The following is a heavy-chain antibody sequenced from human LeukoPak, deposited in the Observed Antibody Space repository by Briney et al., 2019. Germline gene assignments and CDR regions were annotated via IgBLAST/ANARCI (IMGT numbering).Heavy chain of an antibody. D-gene: IGHD6-13*01. CDR1: GYTFTGYY. Sequence: ASVKVSCKASGYTFTGYYMHWVRQAPGRGLEWMGWINPNSGGTNYAQKFQGRVTMTRDTSISTAYMELSRLRSDDTAVYYCARDSRAAYYYYGMDVWGQGTTVTVSS. J-gene: IGHJ6*02. CDR3: ARDSRAAYYYYGMDV. CDR2: INPNSGGT. V-gene: IGHV1-2*02.